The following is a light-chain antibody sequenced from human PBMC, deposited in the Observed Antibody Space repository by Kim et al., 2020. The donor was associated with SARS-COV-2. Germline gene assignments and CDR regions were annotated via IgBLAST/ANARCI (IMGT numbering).Light chain of an antibody. V-gene: IGLV2-11*01. CDR2: DIS. CDR1: PYDVSRHYF. CDR3: CSYAGSYTWL. J-gene: IGLJ3*02. Sequence: TISPPGTPYDVSRHYFCSCYPQYPGKVPKLLIYDISERPSGVPDLFSGAKSGSAASLTISGLQTDDEAAYYCCSYAGSYTWLFGGGTQLTVL.